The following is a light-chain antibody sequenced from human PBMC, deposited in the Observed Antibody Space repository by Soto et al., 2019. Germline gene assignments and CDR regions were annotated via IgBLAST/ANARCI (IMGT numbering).Light chain of an antibody. J-gene: IGLJ1*01. CDR2: DVT. Sequence: SVLSQPGSVSGSPGQSVTISFTGTSSDVGAYKYVSCSQHYPGEAPKVMIYDVTQRPSGVPDRFSGTKSGNTASLTISGLQAEDEADYYCCSYAGSYTWVFGSGTKVTVL. CDR1: SSDVGAYKY. CDR3: CSYAGSYTWV. V-gene: IGLV2-11*01.